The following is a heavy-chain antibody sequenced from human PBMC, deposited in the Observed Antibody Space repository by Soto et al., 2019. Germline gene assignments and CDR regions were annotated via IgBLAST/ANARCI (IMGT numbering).Heavy chain of an antibody. CDR3: ARPHGDYSSPWYFHV. CDR2: IIPVINTA. D-gene: IGHD2-21*01. Sequence: QVQLVQSGAEVKKPGSSVRVSCEASGGNFNTYTISWVRQAPGQGLEWLGGIIPVINTAYYAEKFQVRLTITADDSTSTVHLELNNLRSNDTALYYCARPHGDYSSPWYFHVWGRGTPVTVSS. CDR1: GGNFNTYT. V-gene: IGHV1-69*01. J-gene: IGHJ2*01.